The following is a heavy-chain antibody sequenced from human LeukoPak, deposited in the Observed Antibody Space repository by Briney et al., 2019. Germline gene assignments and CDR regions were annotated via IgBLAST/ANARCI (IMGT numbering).Heavy chain of an antibody. CDR3: ARGGVSMVRGVMPYYLDY. CDR1: GGSFSGYY. D-gene: IGHD3-10*01. J-gene: IGHJ4*03. CDR2: INHSGST. Sequence: SETLSLTCAVYGGSFSGYYWSWIRQPPGKGLEWIGEINHSGSTNYNPSLKSRVTISVDTSKNQFSLKLSSVTAADTAVYYCARGGVSMVRGVMPYYLDYWGQGTTVTVSS. V-gene: IGHV4-34*01.